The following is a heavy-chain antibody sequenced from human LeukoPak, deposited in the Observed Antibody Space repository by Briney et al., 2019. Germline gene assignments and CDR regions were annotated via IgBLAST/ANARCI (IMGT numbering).Heavy chain of an antibody. CDR3: ARRVYCSSTSCYPYYFDY. V-gene: IGHV5-51*01. Sequence: GESLKISCKGYGYSLTSYGIGWVRQMPEKGLEWMGIIYPGDSDTRYSPSFQGQVTISADKSISTAYLQWSSLKASDTAMYYCARRVYCSSTSCYPYYFDYWGQGTLVTVSS. J-gene: IGHJ4*02. CDR2: IYPGDSDT. CDR1: GYSLTSYG. D-gene: IGHD2-2*01.